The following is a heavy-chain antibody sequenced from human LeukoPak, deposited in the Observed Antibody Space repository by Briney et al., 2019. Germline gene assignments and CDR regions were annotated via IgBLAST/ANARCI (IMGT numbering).Heavy chain of an antibody. CDR1: AYDFTGYY. J-gene: IGHJ4*02. CDR2: LNPNTGHA. D-gene: IGHD5-24*01. V-gene: IGHV1-2*06. Sequence: GASVKVSCKVVAYDFTGYYIHWVRQAPGQGPEWMGRLNPNTGHAVYAFKFQGRVTITRDTSISTAYMELSRLTSDDTAVYYCARGVRKGWLQPYYFDYWGQGTLVTVSS. CDR3: ARGVRKGWLQPYYFDY.